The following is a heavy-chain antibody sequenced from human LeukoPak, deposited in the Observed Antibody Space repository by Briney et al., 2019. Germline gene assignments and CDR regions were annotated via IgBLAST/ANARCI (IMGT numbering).Heavy chain of an antibody. Sequence: ASVKVSCKAAGNTLTSYGISWVRQAPGQGLEWMGWISAYNGDTNYAQKFQGRVTMTTDTSTSTAYMELRSLRSDDTAVYYCASVTGTPIYYFDYWGQGTLVTVSS. V-gene: IGHV1-18*01. CDR2: ISAYNGDT. CDR1: GNTLTSYG. CDR3: ASVTGTPIYYFDY. J-gene: IGHJ4*02. D-gene: IGHD7-27*01.